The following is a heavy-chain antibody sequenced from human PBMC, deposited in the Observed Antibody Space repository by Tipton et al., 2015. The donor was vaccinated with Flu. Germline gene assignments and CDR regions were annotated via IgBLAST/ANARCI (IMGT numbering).Heavy chain of an antibody. CDR1: GDSISSGTPY. CDR3: ARDDGDYGSESYHYYYGMDV. J-gene: IGHJ6*02. CDR2: ISTSGST. D-gene: IGHD3-10*01. V-gene: IGHV4-61*02. Sequence: TLSLTCTVSGDSISSGTPYWSWIRQPAGKGLEWIGRISTSGSTNYNPSLKTRVTISVDTSKNQFSLKLSSVTAADTAVYYCARDDGDYGSESYHYYYGMDVWGQGTTVTASS.